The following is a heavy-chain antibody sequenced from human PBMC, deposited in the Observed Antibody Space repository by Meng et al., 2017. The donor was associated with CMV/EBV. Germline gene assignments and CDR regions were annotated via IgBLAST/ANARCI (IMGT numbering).Heavy chain of an antibody. Sequence: SVKVSCKVSGYTLTELSMHWVRQAPGQGLEWMGGIIPILGIANYAQKFQGRVTITADKSTSTAYMELSSLRSEDTAVYYCARGIVVPGRYYYYGMDVWGQGTTVTVSS. CDR2: IIPILGIA. V-gene: IGHV1-69*10. CDR3: ARGIVVPGRYYYYGMDV. CDR1: GYTLTELS. D-gene: IGHD2-2*01. J-gene: IGHJ6*02.